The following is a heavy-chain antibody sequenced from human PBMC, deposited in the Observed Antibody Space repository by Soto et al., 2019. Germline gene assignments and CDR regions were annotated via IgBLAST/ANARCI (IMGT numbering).Heavy chain of an antibody. CDR2: ISSGGNTK. CDR3: ARVAY. Sequence: EVQLVESGGGLVKPGGSLRLSGVASGFTFSRYSINWFRQAPGKGLEWVSSISSGGNTKSYANSVKGRFTISRDNAKNSLYLEMNSLRPEDTAVYYCARVAYWGQGTLVTVSS. V-gene: IGHV3-21*06. J-gene: IGHJ4*02. CDR1: GFTFSRYS.